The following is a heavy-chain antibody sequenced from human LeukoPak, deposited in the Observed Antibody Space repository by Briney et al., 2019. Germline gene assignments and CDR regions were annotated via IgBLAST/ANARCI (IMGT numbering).Heavy chain of an antibody. CDR2: IIPVFGTA. Sequence: SVKVSCKASGGTFSSYAISWVRQAPGQGLEWMGGIIPVFGTANYAQKFQGRVTITADESTSTAYMELSSLRSEDTAVYYCARDLLDIVVVPAATYYYYGMDVWGQGTTVTVSS. CDR3: ARDLLDIVVVPAATYYYYGMDV. D-gene: IGHD2-2*01. CDR1: GGTFSSYA. J-gene: IGHJ6*02. V-gene: IGHV1-69*13.